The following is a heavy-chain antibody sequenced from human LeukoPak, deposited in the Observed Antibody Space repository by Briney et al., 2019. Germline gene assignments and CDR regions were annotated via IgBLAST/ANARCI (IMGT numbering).Heavy chain of an antibody. CDR3: ARGYSGYDYYWFDP. D-gene: IGHD5-12*01. Sequence: SETLSLTCAVYGGSFSGYYWSWIRQPPGKGLEWIGYIYHSGSTYYNPSLKSRVTISVDRSKNQFSLKLSSVTAADTAVYYCARGYSGYDYYWFDPWGQGTLVTVSS. J-gene: IGHJ5*02. CDR1: GGSFSGYY. V-gene: IGHV4-34*01. CDR2: IYHSGST.